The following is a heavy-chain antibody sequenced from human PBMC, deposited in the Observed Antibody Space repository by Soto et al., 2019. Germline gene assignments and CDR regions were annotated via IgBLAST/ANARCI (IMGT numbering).Heavy chain of an antibody. D-gene: IGHD6-19*01. V-gene: IGHV1-8*01. CDR2: MNPNSGNT. CDR1: GYTFTSYD. Sequence: ASVKVSCKASGYTFTSYDINWVRQATGQGLEWMEWMNPNSGNTGYAQKLQGRVTMTTDTSTSTAYMELRSLRSDDTAVYYCARMVGGWYDYWGQGTLVTVSS. CDR3: ARMVGGWYDY. J-gene: IGHJ4*02.